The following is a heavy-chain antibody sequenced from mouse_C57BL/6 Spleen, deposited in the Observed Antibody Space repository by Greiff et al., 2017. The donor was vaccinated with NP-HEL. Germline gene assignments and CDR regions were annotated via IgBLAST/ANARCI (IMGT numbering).Heavy chain of an antibody. CDR2: ISYDGSN. Sequence: VQLKESGPGLVKPSQSLSLTCSVTGYSITSGYYWNWIRQFPGNKLEWMGYISYDGSNNYNPSLKNRISITRDTSKNQFFLKLNSVTTEDTATYYCAGADYYAMDYWGQGTSVTVSS. J-gene: IGHJ4*01. CDR3: AGADYYAMDY. V-gene: IGHV3-6*01. CDR1: GYSITSGYY.